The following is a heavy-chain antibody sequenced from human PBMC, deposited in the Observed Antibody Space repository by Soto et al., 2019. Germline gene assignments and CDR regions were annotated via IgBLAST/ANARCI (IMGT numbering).Heavy chain of an antibody. V-gene: IGHV1-58*01. J-gene: IGHJ4*02. CDR2: IAVGSGNT. CDR1: GFTFTSSA. CDR3: AAGPWIQLWRTPRSFDY. Sequence: SVQVSCKASGFTFTSSAVQWVRQARGQRLEWIGWIAVGSGNTNYAQKFQERVTITRDMSTSTAYMELSSLRSEDTAVYYCAAGPWIQLWRTPRSFDYWGPGTLVTVSS. D-gene: IGHD5-18*01.